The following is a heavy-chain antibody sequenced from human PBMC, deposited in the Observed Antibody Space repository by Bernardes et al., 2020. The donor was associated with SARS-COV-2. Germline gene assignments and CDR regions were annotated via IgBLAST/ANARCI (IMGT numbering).Heavy chain of an antibody. CDR2: INHSGST. V-gene: IGHV4-34*01. J-gene: IGHJ3*02. CDR1: GGSFSGYY. CDR3: ARAGRHYDYVWGSYSHDAFDI. D-gene: IGHD3-16*01. Sequence: SETLSLTCAVYGGSFSGYYWSWIRQPPGKGLEWIGEINHSGSTNYNPSLKSRVTISVDTSKNQFSLKLSSVTAADTAVYYCARAGRHYDYVWGSYSHDAFDIWGQGTMVTVSS.